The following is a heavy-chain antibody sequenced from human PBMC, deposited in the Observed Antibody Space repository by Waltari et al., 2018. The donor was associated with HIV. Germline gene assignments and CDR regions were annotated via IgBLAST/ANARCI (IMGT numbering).Heavy chain of an antibody. CDR2: IKQDGSEK. D-gene: IGHD3-9*01. J-gene: IGHJ4*02. Sequence: EVQLVESGGGLVQPGGSLSLSCAASGFTLSSYWMSWVRQAPGKGLEWVANIKQDGSEKYYVDSGKGRFTISRDNAKNSLYLQMNSLRAEDTAVYYCARDRHYDILTGSYFDYWGQGTLVTVSS. CDR1: GFTLSSYW. V-gene: IGHV3-7*01. CDR3: ARDRHYDILTGSYFDY.